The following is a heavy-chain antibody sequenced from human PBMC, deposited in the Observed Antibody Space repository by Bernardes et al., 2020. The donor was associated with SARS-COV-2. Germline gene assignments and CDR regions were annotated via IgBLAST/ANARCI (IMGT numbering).Heavy chain of an antibody. CDR2: IYSGGST. J-gene: IGHJ4*02. CDR1: GFTVSSNY. Sequence: GGSLRLSCAASGFTVSSNYMSWVRQAPGKGLEWVSVIYSGGSTYYADSVKGRFTISRDNSKNTLYLQMNSLRAEDTAVYYCARVGSEYSSGWYWSRMDYWGQGTLVTVSS. CDR3: ARVGSEYSSGWYWSRMDY. D-gene: IGHD6-19*01. V-gene: IGHV3-66*02.